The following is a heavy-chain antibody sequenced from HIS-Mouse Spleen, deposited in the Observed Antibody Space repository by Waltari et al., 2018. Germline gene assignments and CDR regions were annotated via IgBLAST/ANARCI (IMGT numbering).Heavy chain of an antibody. Sequence: EVQLVESGGGLVQPGRSLRLSCAASGFTFDDYAMHWVRQAPGKGLEGFSYISSSSSTIYYADYVKGRFTISRDNAKNSLYLQMNSLRAEDTAVYYCARADDIAAGDYWGQGTLVTVSS. CDR2: ISSSSSTI. D-gene: IGHD6-13*01. J-gene: IGHJ4*02. CDR1: GFTFDDYA. V-gene: IGHV3-48*01. CDR3: ARADDIAAGDY.